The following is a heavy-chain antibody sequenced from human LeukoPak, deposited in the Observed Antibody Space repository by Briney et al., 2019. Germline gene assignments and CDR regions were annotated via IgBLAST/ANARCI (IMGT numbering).Heavy chain of an antibody. CDR1: GFTFSSYA. V-gene: IGHV3-7*01. CDR2: IKQDGTEI. J-gene: IGHJ4*02. CDR3: ARDGRSGSYYDF. D-gene: IGHD1-26*01. Sequence: GGSLRLSCAASGFTFSSYAMSWVRQAPGKGLEWVANIKQDGTEIYYVDSVKGRFTISRDNAKNALYLQMNSLRAEDTAVYYCARDGRSGSYYDFWGQGTLVTVSS.